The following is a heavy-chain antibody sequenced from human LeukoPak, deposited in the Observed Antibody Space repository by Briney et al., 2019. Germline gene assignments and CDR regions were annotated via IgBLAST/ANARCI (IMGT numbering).Heavy chain of an antibody. J-gene: IGHJ4*02. CDR3: ARELHYCSGGSCYTNGFDY. D-gene: IGHD2-15*01. V-gene: IGHV1-8*01. Sequence: ASVKVSCKASGYTFTSYDINWVRQATGQGLEWMRRMNPNSGNTGYAQKFQGRVTMTRNTSISTAYMELSSLRSEDTAVYYCARELHYCSGGSCYTNGFDYWGQGTLVTVSS. CDR1: GYTFTSYD. CDR2: MNPNSGNT.